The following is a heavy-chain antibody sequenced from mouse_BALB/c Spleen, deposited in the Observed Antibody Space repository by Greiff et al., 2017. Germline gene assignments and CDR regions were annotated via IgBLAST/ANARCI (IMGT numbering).Heavy chain of an antibody. CDR2: ISDGGSYT. CDR1: GFTFSDYY. V-gene: IGHV5-4*02. J-gene: IGHJ3*01. D-gene: IGHD1-1*01. CDR3: ARAPEGSSSWFAY. Sequence: EVQVVESGGGLVKPGGSLKLSCAASGFTFSDYYMYWVRQTPEKRLEWVATISDGGSYTYYPDSVKGRFTISRDNAKNNLYLQMSSLKSEDTAMYYCARAPEGSSSWFAYWGQGTLVTVSA.